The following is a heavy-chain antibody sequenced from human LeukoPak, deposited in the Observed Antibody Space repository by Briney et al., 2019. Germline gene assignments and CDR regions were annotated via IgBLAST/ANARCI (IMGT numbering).Heavy chain of an antibody. D-gene: IGHD3-22*01. J-gene: IGHJ4*02. CDR2: ISYDGSNK. CDR1: GFTYSSFG. V-gene: IGHV3-30*18. Sequence: PLTLSCAASGFTYSSFGMHWVRQAPGKGLEGVAVISYDGSNKYYADSVKGRFTISRDNSKNTLYLQMNSLRAEDTAVYYCAKDLDDSSGYYYPGFDYWGQGTLVTVSS. CDR3: AKDLDDSSGYYYPGFDY.